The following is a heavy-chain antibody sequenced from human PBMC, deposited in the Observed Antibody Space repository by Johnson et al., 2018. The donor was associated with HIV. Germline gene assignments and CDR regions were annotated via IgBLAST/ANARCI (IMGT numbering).Heavy chain of an antibody. CDR3: AKGENDYGDYGLDAFDI. CDR2: ISYDGSNK. D-gene: IGHD4-17*01. J-gene: IGHJ3*02. Sequence: QMLLVESGGGVVQPGRSLRLSCAASGFTFSSYGMHWVRQAPGKGLEWVAVISYDGSNKYYADSVKGRFTISRDNSKNTLCLQMNSLRAEDTAVYYCAKGENDYGDYGLDAFDIWGQGTMVTVSS. CDR1: GFTFSSYG. V-gene: IGHV3-30*18.